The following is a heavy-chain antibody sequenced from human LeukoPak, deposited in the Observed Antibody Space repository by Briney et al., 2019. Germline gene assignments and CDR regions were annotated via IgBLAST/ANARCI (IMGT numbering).Heavy chain of an antibody. CDR1: GGSISTFY. CDR2: IYHSGSS. CDR3: ARSDYYETNFDF. J-gene: IGHJ4*02. V-gene: IGHV4-59*01. D-gene: IGHD3-3*01. Sequence: SETLSLTCTVSGGSISTFYWSWIRQPPGKGLEWIGYIYHSGSSNYNPSLKSRVTFSVDTSKNQFSLHLSSVTAADTAVYYCARSDYYETNFDFWGQGTLVTVSS.